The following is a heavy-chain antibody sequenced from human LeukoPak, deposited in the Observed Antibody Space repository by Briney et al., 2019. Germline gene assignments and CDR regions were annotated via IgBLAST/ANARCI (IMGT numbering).Heavy chain of an antibody. CDR3: AKLGYSYDLDY. D-gene: IGHD5-18*01. CDR2: ISGSGGST. V-gene: IGHV3-23*01. J-gene: IGHJ4*02. CDR1: GFTFSSYS. Sequence: TGGSLRLSCAASGFTFSSYSMNWVRQAPGKGLEWVSAISGSGGSTYYADSVKGRFTISRDNSKNTLYLQITSLRAEDTAVYYCAKLGYSYDLDYWGQGTLVTVSS.